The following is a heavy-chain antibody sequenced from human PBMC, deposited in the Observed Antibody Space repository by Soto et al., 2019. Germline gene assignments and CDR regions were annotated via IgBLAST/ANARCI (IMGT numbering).Heavy chain of an antibody. Sequence: RQAPGKGLEWVSGISGSGDSTHSAYAVKGRFTISRDNSKNILYLQINSLRDNHTAVYNCAKDFYGSAHYRFAYWGQGTLVTVSS. J-gene: IGHJ4*02. CDR3: AKDFYGSAHYRFAY. D-gene: IGHD3-10*01. V-gene: IGHV3-23*01. CDR2: ISGSGDST.